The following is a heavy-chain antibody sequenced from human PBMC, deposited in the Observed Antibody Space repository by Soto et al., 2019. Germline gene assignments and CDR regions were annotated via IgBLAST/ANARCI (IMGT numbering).Heavy chain of an antibody. J-gene: IGHJ6*03. CDR1: GFTFSSYC. D-gene: IGHD2-15*01. CDR2: IWYDGSNK. Sequence: GGALRLSCAASGFTFSSYCMHWVRQAPGKGLGGGGVIWYDGSNKSYADSVKGRFTISRDDSKNTLYLQMNSLRAEDTAVYYCAREGLGYCSGGSCYYYYMDVWGKGTTVTVSS. V-gene: IGHV3-33*01. CDR3: AREGLGYCSGGSCYYYYMDV.